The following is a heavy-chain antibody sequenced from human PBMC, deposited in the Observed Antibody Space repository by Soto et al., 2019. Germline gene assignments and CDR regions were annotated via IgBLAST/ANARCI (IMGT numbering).Heavy chain of an antibody. D-gene: IGHD2-8*02. Sequence: PGGSLRLSCAASGFTFSDYYMSWIRQAPGKGLEWVSYISRSGRTIYYADSVKGRFTISRDNGKNTLYLQMNSLRVEDTAVYYCAESSTERGLGYWGQGTLVTVSS. V-gene: IGHV3-11*04. CDR3: AESSTERGLGY. J-gene: IGHJ4*02. CDR1: GFTFSDYY. CDR2: ISRSGRTI.